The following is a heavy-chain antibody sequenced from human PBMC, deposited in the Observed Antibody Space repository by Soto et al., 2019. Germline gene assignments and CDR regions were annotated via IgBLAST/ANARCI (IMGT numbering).Heavy chain of an antibody. CDR1: GGSVTASNY. J-gene: IGHJ4*02. D-gene: IGHD3-22*01. V-gene: IGHV4-61*05. CDR2: TA. CDR3: ARADAPYYYDYSGFYFGY. Sequence: QLQLEESGPGLVKPSETLSLTCTVSGGSVTASNYWGWIRQPPGKGLEWIGSTASYNPSLKSRVTIPVDTSKNQFSLKLNSVTTADTAVYYCARADAPYYYDYSGFYFGYWGQGTLVTVSP.